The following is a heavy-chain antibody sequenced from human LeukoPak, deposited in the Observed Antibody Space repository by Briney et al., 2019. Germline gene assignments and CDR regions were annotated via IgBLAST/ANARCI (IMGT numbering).Heavy chain of an antibody. Sequence: SETLSLTCTVSGGSISSYYWSWIRQPPGKGLEWIGYIYYSGSTNYNPSLKSRVTISVDTSKNQFSLKLSSVTAADTAVYYCARDSSVAGLNWFDPWGQGTLVTVSS. CDR2: IYYSGST. D-gene: IGHD6-19*01. CDR3: ARDSSVAGLNWFDP. V-gene: IGHV4-59*01. J-gene: IGHJ5*02. CDR1: GGSISSYY.